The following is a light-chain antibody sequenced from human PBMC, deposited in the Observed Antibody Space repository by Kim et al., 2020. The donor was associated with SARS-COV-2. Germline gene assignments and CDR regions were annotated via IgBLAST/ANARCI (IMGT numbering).Light chain of an antibody. CDR2: QDS. CDR3: QAWDSSTEV. V-gene: IGLV3-1*01. Sequence: VSPGQTASITRSGDKLGDKYACWYPQKPGQSPVLVIYQDSKRPSGIPERFSGSNSGNTATLTISGTQAMDEADYYCQAWDSSTEVFGTGTKVTVL. J-gene: IGLJ1*01. CDR1: KLGDKY.